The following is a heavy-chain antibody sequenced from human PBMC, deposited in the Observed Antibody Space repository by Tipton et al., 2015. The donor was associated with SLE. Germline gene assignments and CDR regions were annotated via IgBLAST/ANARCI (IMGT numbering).Heavy chain of an antibody. Sequence: TLSLTCAVSGYSISSGYYWGWIRQPPGKGLEWIGSIYHSGSTYYNPSLKSRVTISVDTSKNQFSLKLSSVTAADTAVYYCARDKYGSGSYYKPHFDYWGQGTLVTVSS. J-gene: IGHJ4*02. D-gene: IGHD3-10*01. V-gene: IGHV4-38-2*02. CDR3: ARDKYGSGSYYKPHFDY. CDR1: GYSISSGYY. CDR2: IYHSGST.